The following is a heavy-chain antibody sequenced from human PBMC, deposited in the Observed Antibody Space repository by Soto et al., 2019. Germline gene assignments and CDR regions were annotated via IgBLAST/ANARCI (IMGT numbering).Heavy chain of an antibody. D-gene: IGHD4-17*01. J-gene: IGHJ5*02. CDR3: ARGPPSVPTTVVTQGSWFDP. CDR2: IYYSGST. Sequence: QVQLQESGPGLVKPSQTLSLTCTVSGGSINSGGYYWSWIRQHPGKGLEWIGYIYYSGSTYYNPSLKSRVTISVDPSKNQFSLKLSSVTAADTAVYYCARGPPSVPTTVVTQGSWFDPWGQGTLVTVSS. CDR1: GGSINSGGYY. V-gene: IGHV4-31*03.